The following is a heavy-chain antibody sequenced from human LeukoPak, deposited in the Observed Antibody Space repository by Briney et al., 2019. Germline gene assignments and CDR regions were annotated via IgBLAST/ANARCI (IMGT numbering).Heavy chain of an antibody. J-gene: IGHJ4*02. CDR3: ATKTGFDY. CDR1: GFTFNTYD. CDR2: VSGTGDTT. V-gene: IGHV3-23*01. Sequence: GGSLRLSCAASGFTFNTYDMSWVRQAPGRGLEWVSTVSGTGDTTVYADSVKGRFTISRDNSRNTVHLQMNSLRAEDTAVYYCATKTGFDYWGQGTLVTVSS.